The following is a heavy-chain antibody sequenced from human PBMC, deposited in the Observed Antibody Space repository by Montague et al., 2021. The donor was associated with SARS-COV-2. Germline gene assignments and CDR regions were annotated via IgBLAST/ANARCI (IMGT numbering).Heavy chain of an antibody. D-gene: IGHD1-26*01. V-gene: IGHV4-34*01. CDR1: GGSFSGYY. CDR3: ARGRYGGAAY. CDR2: INPSGGT. Sequence: SETLSLTCAVYGGSFSGYYWSWIRQPPGKGLEWIGEINPSGGTNYKPSLGSRVTISADTSKKQFSLKFSSVSAADTAVYYCARGRYGGAAYWGQGTLVTVTS. J-gene: IGHJ4*02.